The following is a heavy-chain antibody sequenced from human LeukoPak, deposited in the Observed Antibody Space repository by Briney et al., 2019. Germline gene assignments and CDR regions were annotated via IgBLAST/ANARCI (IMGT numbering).Heavy chain of an antibody. V-gene: IGHV3-7*01. CDR2: IKQDGSEK. CDR1: GFTFSSYW. CDR3: VRDRGRLASAKQLFDY. D-gene: IGHD5-24*01. J-gene: IGHJ4*02. Sequence: GGSLRLSCAASGFTFSSYWMSWVRQAPGKGLEWVANIKQDGSEKYYVDSVKGRFTISRDNAKNSLYLQMNSLRAEDTAVYYCVRDRGRLASAKQLFDYWGQGTLVTVSS.